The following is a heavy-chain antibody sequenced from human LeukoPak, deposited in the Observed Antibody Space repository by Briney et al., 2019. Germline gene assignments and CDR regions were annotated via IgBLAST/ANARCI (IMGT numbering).Heavy chain of an antibody. CDR3: AREGVYSYYHYMDV. D-gene: IGHD3-10*01. Sequence: SETLSLTCAVYGGSFSGYYWSWIRQPPGKGLEWIGEINHSGSTNYNPSLKSRVTISVDTSKNQFSLKLSSVTAADTAVYYCAREGVYSYYHYMDVWGKGTTVTVSS. J-gene: IGHJ6*03. CDR2: INHSGST. V-gene: IGHV4-34*01. CDR1: GGSFSGYY.